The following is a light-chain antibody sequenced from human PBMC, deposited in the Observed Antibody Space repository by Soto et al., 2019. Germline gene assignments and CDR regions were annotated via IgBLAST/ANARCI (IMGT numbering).Light chain of an antibody. Sequence: QSVLTQPPSVSAAPGQTVTISCSGSNSNIGSNSVSWYQQLPGTAPKLLIYDNDKRPSEIPDRFSGSRSGTSATLGIAGLQTGDEDDYYCGTWDSSLDAGVFGGGTKLTVL. CDR1: NSNIGSNS. CDR2: DND. J-gene: IGLJ2*01. CDR3: GTWDSSLDAGV. V-gene: IGLV1-51*01.